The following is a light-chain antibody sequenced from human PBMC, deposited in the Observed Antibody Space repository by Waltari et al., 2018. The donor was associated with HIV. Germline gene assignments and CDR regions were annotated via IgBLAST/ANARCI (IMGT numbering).Light chain of an antibody. V-gene: IGLV10-54*04. J-gene: IGLJ3*02. Sequence: QAGLTQPPSVSKDLGQTATLTCTGNSNTIGYQGAVSLQKRQDHPPKLLYYRNNNRPAGISERFSASRSGNTASLTIAGLQPDDEADYYCSAWDRSLSAWVFGGGTKLTVL. CDR1: SNTIGYQG. CDR2: RNN. CDR3: SAWDRSLSAWV.